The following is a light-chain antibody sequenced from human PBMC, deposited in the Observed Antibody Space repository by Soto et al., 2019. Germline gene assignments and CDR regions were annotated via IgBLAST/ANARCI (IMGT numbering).Light chain of an antibody. V-gene: IGKV3-15*01. CDR2: GAS. CDR3: QQYTNRPKT. J-gene: IGKJ1*01. CDR1: QSVSSN. Sequence: EIVMTQSPATLSVSPGERATLSCRASQSVSSNLAWYQQKPGQAPRLLIYGASTRATGIPARFSGSGSGTEFTLTISSLQSEDFAVDYCQQYTNRPKTSGQGT.